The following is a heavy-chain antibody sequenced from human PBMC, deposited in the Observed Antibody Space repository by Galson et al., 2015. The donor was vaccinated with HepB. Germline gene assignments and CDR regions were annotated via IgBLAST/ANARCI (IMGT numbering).Heavy chain of an antibody. CDR1: GFTFRSYS. CDR2: ISSSSSTI. CDR3: ARGGSRGYGYGFFDY. Sequence: LRLSCAASGFTFRSYSMNWVRQAPGKGLEWVSYISSSSSTIYYADSVKGRFTISRDNAKNSLYLQMNSLRDEDTAVYYCARGGSRGYGYGFFDYWGQGTLVTVSS. J-gene: IGHJ4*02. V-gene: IGHV3-48*02. D-gene: IGHD5-18*01.